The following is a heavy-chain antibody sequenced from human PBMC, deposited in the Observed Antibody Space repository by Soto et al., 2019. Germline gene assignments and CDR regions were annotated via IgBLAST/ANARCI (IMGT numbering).Heavy chain of an antibody. CDR1: GGTFSSYA. J-gene: IGHJ4*02. Sequence: GASVKVPCKASGGTFSSYAISWVLQAPGQGLEWMGGIIPIFGTANYAQKFQGRVTITADESTSTAYMELSSLRSEDTAVYYCARSRAVAGDIDYWGQGTLVTVSS. D-gene: IGHD6-19*01. CDR2: IIPIFGTA. V-gene: IGHV1-69*13. CDR3: ARSRAVAGDIDY.